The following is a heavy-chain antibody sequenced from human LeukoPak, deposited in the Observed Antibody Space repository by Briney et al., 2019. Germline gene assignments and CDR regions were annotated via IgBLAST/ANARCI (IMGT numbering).Heavy chain of an antibody. CDR3: ARYSGSYLGY. Sequence: RGSLRLSCAASGFTVSSNYMSWVRQAPGKGLEWVSVIYSGGITYYADSVKGRFTISRDNSKNTLYLQMNSLRAEDTAVYYWARYSGSYLGYWGQGTRVTVPS. CDR1: GFTVSSNY. V-gene: IGHV3-53*01. D-gene: IGHD1-26*01. J-gene: IGHJ4*02. CDR2: IYSGGIT.